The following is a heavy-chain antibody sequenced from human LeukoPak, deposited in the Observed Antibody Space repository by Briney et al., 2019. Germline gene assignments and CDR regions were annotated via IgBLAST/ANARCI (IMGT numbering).Heavy chain of an antibody. V-gene: IGHV3-66*01. CDR3: ARATPPTYSGSYYGLGY. D-gene: IGHD1-26*01. Sequence: PGGSLRLSCAASGFTVSSNYMSWVRQAPGKGLEWVSVIYSGGSTYYADSVKGRFTISRDSSKNTLYLQMNSLRAEDTAVYYCARATPPTYSGSYYGLGYWGQGTLVTVSS. CDR2: IYSGGST. J-gene: IGHJ4*02. CDR1: GFTVSSNY.